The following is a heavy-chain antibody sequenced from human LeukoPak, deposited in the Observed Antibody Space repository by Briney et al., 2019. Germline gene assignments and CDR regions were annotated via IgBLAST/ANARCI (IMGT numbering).Heavy chain of an antibody. J-gene: IGHJ4*02. V-gene: IGHV4-34*01. Sequence: KPSETLALTCAVYGGSFSGYYWGWIRAPPGKGLEWIGEINHSGSTNYNPSLKSRVTISVDTSKNQFSLKLSSVTAADTAVYYCARVKGGYSYGRAFDYWGQGTLVTVSS. CDR1: GGSFSGYY. CDR3: ARVKGGYSYGRAFDY. D-gene: IGHD5-18*01. CDR2: INHSGST.